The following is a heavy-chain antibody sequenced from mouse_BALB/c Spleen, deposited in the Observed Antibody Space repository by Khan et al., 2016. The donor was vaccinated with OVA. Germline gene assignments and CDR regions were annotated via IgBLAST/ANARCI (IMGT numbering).Heavy chain of an antibody. Sequence: EVQLQQSGTVLARPGASVKMSCKASGYSFTSYLIHWVKQRPGQGLEWIGDFYPGNGDTTYNQKFKDKAKLTADTSANTANMELSSLANADSAFYYCARGGYSSFAYWGQGTLVTVSA. CDR2: FYPGNGDT. D-gene: IGHD1-3*01. CDR3: ARGGYSSFAY. CDR1: GYSFTSYL. J-gene: IGHJ3*01. V-gene: IGHV1-5*01.